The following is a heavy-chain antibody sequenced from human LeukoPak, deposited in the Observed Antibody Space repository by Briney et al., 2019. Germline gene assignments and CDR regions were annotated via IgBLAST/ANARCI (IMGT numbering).Heavy chain of an antibody. J-gene: IGHJ4*02. V-gene: IGHV3-48*03. CDR1: GFTFSSYE. CDR2: ISSSGSTI. Sequence: GGSLRLSCAASGFTFSSYEMNWVRQAPGKGLEWVSYISSSGSTIYYAGSVKGRFTISRDNAKNSLYLQMNSLRAEDTAVYYCARDEYYYGSGSYYINWGQGTLVTVSS. D-gene: IGHD3-10*01. CDR3: ARDEYYYGSGSYYIN.